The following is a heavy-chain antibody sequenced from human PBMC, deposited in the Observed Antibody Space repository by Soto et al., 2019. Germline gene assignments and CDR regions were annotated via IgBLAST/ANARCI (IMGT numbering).Heavy chain of an antibody. CDR1: GYTFTNYG. V-gene: IGHV1-18*04. Sequence: QLQLVQSGTELKKPGASVKVSCKASGYTFTNYGITWVRQAPGQGLEWMGWINADYGNTNYEQKFQGRVTMTTDTSTNTAYMELRSLRSDATAVYYCARKSLSNLDWFDPWGQGTLVTVSS. CDR3: ARKSLSNLDWFDP. CDR2: INADYGNT. D-gene: IGHD4-4*01. J-gene: IGHJ5*02.